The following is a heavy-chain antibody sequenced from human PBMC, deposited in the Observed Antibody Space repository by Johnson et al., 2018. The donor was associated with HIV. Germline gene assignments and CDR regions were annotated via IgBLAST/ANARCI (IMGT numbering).Heavy chain of an antibody. J-gene: IGHJ3*02. CDR3: ARDRRNRQWQRLDAFDI. V-gene: IGHV3-7*05. Sequence: VQLVESGGGLVQPGGSLRLSCAASGFTVSSNYMSWVRQAPGKGLEWVANIKQDGSDKYYVHSVKGRFSISRDNAKNSLYLQMNSLRAEDTAVYYCARDRRNRQWQRLDAFDIWGQGTMVIVSS. D-gene: IGHD6-19*01. CDR1: GFTVSSNY. CDR2: IKQDGSDK.